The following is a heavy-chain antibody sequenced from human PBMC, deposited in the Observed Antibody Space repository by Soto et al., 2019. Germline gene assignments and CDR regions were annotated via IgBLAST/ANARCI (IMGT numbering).Heavy chain of an antibody. D-gene: IGHD3-10*01. CDR1: GDTFTTYD. J-gene: IGHJ4*02. CDR2: INPNSGNI. CDR3: ARGRASGSYYLLDY. Sequence: ASVKVSCKAFGDTFTTYDINWVRHATGHGLEWMGWINPNSGNIGYAQRFQGRVTMTRDTAIRTAYMEVSSLRSDDTAVYYCARGRASGSYYLLDYWGQGTLVTVSS. V-gene: IGHV1-8*01.